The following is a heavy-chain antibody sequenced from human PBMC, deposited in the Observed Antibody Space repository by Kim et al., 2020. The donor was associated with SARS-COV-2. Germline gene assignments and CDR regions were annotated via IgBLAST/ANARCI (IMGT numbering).Heavy chain of an antibody. J-gene: IGHJ6*01. D-gene: IGHD5-12*01. V-gene: IGHV4-39*01. CDR2: IYYSGST. CDR3: ARLGDCGYATYYYYGM. CDR1: GGSISSCSYY. Sequence: SETLSLTCTVSGGSISSCSYYWGWIRQPPGKGLEWIGSIYYSGSTYYNPSLKSRVTISVDTSKNQFSLKLSSVTAADTSLYYCARLGDCGYATYYYYGM.